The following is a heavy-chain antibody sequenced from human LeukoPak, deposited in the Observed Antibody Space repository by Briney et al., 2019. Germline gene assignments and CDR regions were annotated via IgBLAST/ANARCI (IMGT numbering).Heavy chain of an antibody. J-gene: IGHJ4*02. V-gene: IGHV3-74*01. CDR3: ARGHVPGSTRHWDF. CDR1: GFTFSSHW. Sequence: GGCLRLSCEASGFTFSSHWMHWVRQVPGKGLVWVARIRGDENEIDYADSVKGRFTISRDNAKNTLYLQMNSLRVEDTAVYFCARGHVPGSTRHWDFWGQGTLVTVSS. CDR2: IRGDENEI. D-gene: IGHD3-10*01.